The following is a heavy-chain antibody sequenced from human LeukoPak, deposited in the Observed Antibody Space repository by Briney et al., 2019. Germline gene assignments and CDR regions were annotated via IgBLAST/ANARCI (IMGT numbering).Heavy chain of an antibody. J-gene: IGHJ4*02. Sequence: SETLSLTCTVSGGSISSSSYYWGWIRQPPGKGLEWIGEIYHSGSTNYNPSLKSRVTISVDKSKNQFSLKLSSVTAADTAVYYCARGNYDSSGYSIDYWGQGTLVTVSS. CDR1: GGSISSSSYY. V-gene: IGHV4-39*07. CDR3: ARGNYDSSGYSIDY. D-gene: IGHD3-22*01. CDR2: IYHSGST.